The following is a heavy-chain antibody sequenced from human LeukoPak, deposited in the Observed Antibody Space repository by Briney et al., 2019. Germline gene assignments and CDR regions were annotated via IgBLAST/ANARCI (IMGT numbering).Heavy chain of an antibody. CDR3: ARGYQPHDLEPSDWYLDL. J-gene: IGHJ2*01. CDR1: GYTFTSYY. Sequence: GASVKVSCKASGYTFTSYYMHWVRQAPGQGLEWMGIINPSGGSTSYAQRFQGRVTMTRDTSTSTVYMELSSLRSEDTAVYYCARGYQPHDLEPSDWYLDLWGRGTLVTVSS. CDR2: INPSGGST. V-gene: IGHV1-46*03. D-gene: IGHD2-2*01.